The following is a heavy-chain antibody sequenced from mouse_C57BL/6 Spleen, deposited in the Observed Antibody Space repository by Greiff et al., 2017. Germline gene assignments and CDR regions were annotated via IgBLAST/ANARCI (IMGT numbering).Heavy chain of an antibody. D-gene: IGHD1-1*01. CDR2: ISNGGGST. V-gene: IGHV5-12*01. Sequence: EVKVVESGGGLVQPGGSLKLSCAASGFTFSDYYMSWVRQTPEKRLEWVAYISNGGGSTYYPDTVKGRFTISRDNAKNTLYLQMGRLKAEDTAKYYCARLRRDYAMDYWGQGTSVTVSS. J-gene: IGHJ4*01. CDR3: ARLRRDYAMDY. CDR1: GFTFSDYY.